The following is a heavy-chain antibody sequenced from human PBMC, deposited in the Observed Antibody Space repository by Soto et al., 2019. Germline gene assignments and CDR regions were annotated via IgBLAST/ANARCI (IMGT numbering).Heavy chain of an antibody. J-gene: IGHJ6*02. CDR2: IDPSDSYS. V-gene: IGHV5-10-1*01. CDR3: ARHFPLPTDLQFYYYYCYGVDF. D-gene: IGHD3-3*02. Sequence: PGESLKISCKASGYNFTTFWISWMRQVPGKGLEWMGRIDPSDSYSNYSTSFQGHITISADKSINTTYLHFSNLKASDTAVYYCARHFPLPTDLQFYYYYCYGVDFWGHGTAVTVSS. CDR1: GYNFTTFW.